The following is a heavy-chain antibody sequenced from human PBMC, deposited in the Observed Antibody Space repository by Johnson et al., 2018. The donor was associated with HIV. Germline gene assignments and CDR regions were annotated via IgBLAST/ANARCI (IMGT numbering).Heavy chain of an antibody. J-gene: IGHJ3*02. Sequence: QVQLVESGGGVVQPGRSLRLSCAASGFTFSDYYMSWIRQGTGKGLEWASYISSSGTTIYYADSVKGRFTISRDNAKNSLYLQMNSLRAEDTAVYYCARDRWGSSMRSDAFDIWGQGTMVTVSS. CDR2: ISSSGTTI. V-gene: IGHV3-11*04. CDR1: GFTFSDYY. D-gene: IGHD3-16*01. CDR3: ARDRWGSSMRSDAFDI.